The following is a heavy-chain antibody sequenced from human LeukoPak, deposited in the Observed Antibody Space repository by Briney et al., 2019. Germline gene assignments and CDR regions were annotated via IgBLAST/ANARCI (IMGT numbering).Heavy chain of an antibody. CDR1: GGSVSSYY. Sequence: SETLSLTCTVSGGSVSSYYWSWIRQPPGKGLEWIGYIYYSGSTNYNPSLKSRVTISVDTSKNQFSLKLSSVTAADTAVYYCARETDAFDIWGQGTMVTVSS. CDR3: ARETDAFDI. J-gene: IGHJ3*02. V-gene: IGHV4-59*02. CDR2: IYYSGST.